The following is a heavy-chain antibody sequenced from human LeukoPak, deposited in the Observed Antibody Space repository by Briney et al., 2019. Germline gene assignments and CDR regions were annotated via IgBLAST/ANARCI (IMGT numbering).Heavy chain of an antibody. CDR3: AKAMYYYDGSGLSWFDP. V-gene: IGHV3-23*01. D-gene: IGHD3-22*01. Sequence: GGSLRLSCAASGFTFSSYAMSWVRQAPGKGLEWVSAISGSGGSTYYADSVKGRFTISRDNSKNTLYLQMNSLRAEDTAVYYCAKAMYYYDGSGLSWFDPWGQGTLVTVSS. CDR1: GFTFSSYA. CDR2: ISGSGGST. J-gene: IGHJ5*02.